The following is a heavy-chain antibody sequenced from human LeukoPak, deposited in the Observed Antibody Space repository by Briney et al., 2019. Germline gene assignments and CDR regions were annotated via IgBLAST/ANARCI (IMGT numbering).Heavy chain of an antibody. D-gene: IGHD4-11*01. CDR1: GGSISSSSYY. CDR2: IYYSGST. V-gene: IGHV4-39*01. Sequence: PSETLSLTCTVSGGSISSSSYYWGWIRQPPGKGLEWIGSIYYSGSTYYNPSLKSRVTISVDTSENQFSLKLSSVTAADTAVYYCAGIIAYSKSSYGMDVWGQGTTVTVSS. CDR3: AGIIAYSKSSYGMDV. J-gene: IGHJ6*02.